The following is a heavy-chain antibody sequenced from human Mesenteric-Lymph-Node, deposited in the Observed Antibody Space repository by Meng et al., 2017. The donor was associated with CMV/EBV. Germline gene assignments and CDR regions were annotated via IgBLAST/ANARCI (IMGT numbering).Heavy chain of an antibody. V-gene: IGHV4-39*06. D-gene: IGHD1-7*01. CDR3: ARDAGGTGTSGYYYYYGMDV. CDR2: IYYSGST. CDR1: GASINSKSYY. Sequence: SETLSLTCTVSGASINSKSYYWGWIRQPPGKTLEWIGSIYYSGSTYYNPSLKSRVTISVDTSKNQFTLRLSSVTAADTAVYYCARDAGGTGTSGYYYYYGMDVWGQGTTVTVSS. J-gene: IGHJ6*02.